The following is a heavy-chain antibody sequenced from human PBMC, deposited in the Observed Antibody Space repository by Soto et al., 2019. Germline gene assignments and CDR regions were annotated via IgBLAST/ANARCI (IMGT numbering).Heavy chain of an antibody. CDR1: GFTFSSSW. CDR3: ARIVPARGYYYYYYMDV. CDR2: VSGDGSST. Sequence: GGSLRLSCAASGFTFSSSWMHWVRQAPGKGLVWVSRVSGDGSSTNYADSVKGRFTISRDNAKNTLYLQMNSLRAEDTAVYYCARIVPARGYYYYYYMDVWGKGTTVTVS. V-gene: IGHV3-74*01. J-gene: IGHJ6*03. D-gene: IGHD3-22*01.